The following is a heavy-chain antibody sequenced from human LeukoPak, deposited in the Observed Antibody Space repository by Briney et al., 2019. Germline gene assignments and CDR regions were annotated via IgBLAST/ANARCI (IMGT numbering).Heavy chain of an antibody. D-gene: IGHD3-3*01. Sequence: ASVKVSCKASGYTFTSYAMHWVRQAPGQRLEWMGWINAGNGNTKYSQKFQGRVTIIRDTSASTAYMELSSLRSEDTAVYYCVRDTDFWSGYRLADWGQGTLVTVSS. CDR2: INAGNGNT. CDR1: GYTFTSYA. V-gene: IGHV1-3*01. CDR3: VRDTDFWSGYRLAD. J-gene: IGHJ4*02.